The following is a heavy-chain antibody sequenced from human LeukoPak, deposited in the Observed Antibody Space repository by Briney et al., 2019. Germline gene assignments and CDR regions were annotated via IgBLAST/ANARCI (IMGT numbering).Heavy chain of an antibody. CDR2: INPDTGFT. CDR3: VPTPEAYTSNWNV. Sequence: ASVKVSCKASGYKFVDDYMHWVRQAPGQGLEFMGWINPDTGFTNYAQKFQGRVTLTRDTSISTAYMELGSLRSDDTAVYYCVPTPEAYTSNWNVWGRGTLVTVSS. D-gene: IGHD1-20*01. V-gene: IGHV1-2*02. J-gene: IGHJ4*02. CDR1: GYKFVDDY.